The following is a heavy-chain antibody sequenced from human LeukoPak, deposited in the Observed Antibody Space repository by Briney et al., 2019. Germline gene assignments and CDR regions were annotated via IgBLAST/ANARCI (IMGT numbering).Heavy chain of an antibody. Sequence: GASVKVSCKGSGYTLTELSMHWVRQAPGKGLEWMGGFDPEDGETIYAQKFQGRVTMTEDTSTDTAYMELSSLRSEDTAVYYCVTFTYDSSGYSFEVADYWGQGTLVTVSS. CDR1: GYTLTELS. D-gene: IGHD3-22*01. CDR2: FDPEDGET. CDR3: VTFTYDSSGYSFEVADY. J-gene: IGHJ4*02. V-gene: IGHV1-24*01.